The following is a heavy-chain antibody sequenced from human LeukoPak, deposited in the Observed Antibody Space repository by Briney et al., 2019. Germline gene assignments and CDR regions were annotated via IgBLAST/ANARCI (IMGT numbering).Heavy chain of an antibody. CDR2: IRSDSSTI. J-gene: IGHJ4*02. CDR3: ARGRSGYYPYYFDY. D-gene: IGHD3-22*01. Sequence: PGGSLRLSCAASRFTFSDYYMSWIRQAPGKGLEWVSNIRSDSSTIYYADSVKGRFTISRGNAKNSLYLQMNSLRAEDTAVYYCARGRSGYYPYYFDYWGQGTLVTVSS. CDR1: RFTFSDYY. V-gene: IGHV3-11*04.